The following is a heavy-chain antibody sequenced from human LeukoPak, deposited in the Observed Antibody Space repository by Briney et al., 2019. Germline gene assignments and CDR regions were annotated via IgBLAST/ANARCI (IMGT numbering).Heavy chain of an antibody. Sequence: SETLSLTCTVSGGSISSYYWSWIRQPPGEGLEWIGYIYYSGSTNYNPSLKSRVTISVDTSKNHFSLKLSSVTAADTAVYYCARVGSSWPHYYFDSWGRGTLVTVSS. CDR3: ARVGSSWPHYYFDS. V-gene: IGHV4-59*01. CDR2: IYYSGST. CDR1: GGSISSYY. D-gene: IGHD6-13*01. J-gene: IGHJ4*02.